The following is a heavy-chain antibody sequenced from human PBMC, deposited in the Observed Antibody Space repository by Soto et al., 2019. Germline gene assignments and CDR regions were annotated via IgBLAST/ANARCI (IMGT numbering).Heavy chain of an antibody. CDR2: IYHSGST. Sequence: QVQLQESGPGLVKPSGTLSLTCAVSGGSISSSNWWSWVRQPPGKGLEWIGEIYHSGSTNYNPSLKSRVNISVDKSKNQFSLKLSSVTAADTAVYYCARDPSFTPVVVPAAVYGMDVWGQGTTVTVSS. V-gene: IGHV4-4*02. CDR1: GGSISSSNW. D-gene: IGHD2-2*01. CDR3: ARDPSFTPVVVPAAVYGMDV. J-gene: IGHJ6*02.